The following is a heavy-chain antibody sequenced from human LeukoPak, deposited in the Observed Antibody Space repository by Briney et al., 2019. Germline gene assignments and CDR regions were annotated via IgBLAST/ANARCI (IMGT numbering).Heavy chain of an antibody. J-gene: IGHJ4*02. V-gene: IGHV1-8*01. CDR2: MNPNSGNT. CDR1: GYTFTSYD. Sequence: ASVKVSCKASGYTFTSYDINWVRQATGQGHEWMGWMNPNSGNTGYAQKFQGRVTMTRNTSISTAYMELSSLRSEDTAVYYCARAEVLRYFDLYYFDYWGQGTLVTVSS. D-gene: IGHD3-9*01. CDR3: ARAEVLRYFDLYYFDY.